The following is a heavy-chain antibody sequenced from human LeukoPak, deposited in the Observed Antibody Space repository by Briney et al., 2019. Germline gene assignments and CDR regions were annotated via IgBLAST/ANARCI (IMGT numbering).Heavy chain of an antibody. J-gene: IGHJ4*02. CDR2: INHSGST. CDR1: GGSFSGYS. CDR3: ARGRGDGYCTNGVCYTPIDY. V-gene: IGHV4-34*01. D-gene: IGHD2-8*01. Sequence: SETLSLTCALYGGSFSGYSWSWIRQPPGKGLEWIGEINHSGSTNYNPSLKSRVTISVDTSKNQFSLKLSSVTAADTAVYYCARGRGDGYCTNGVCYTPIDYWGQGTLVTVSS.